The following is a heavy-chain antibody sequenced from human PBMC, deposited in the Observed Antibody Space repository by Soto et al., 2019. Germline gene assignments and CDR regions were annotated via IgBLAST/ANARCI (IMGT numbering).Heavy chain of an antibody. Sequence: GGSLRLSCAASGFTVSRNYMSWVRQAPGKGLEWVSVIYSGCSTYYADSVKGRFTISRDNSKNTLYLQMNSLRAEDTAVYYCARERDRMGYSYGWPGDYYYNYLDAWGNAPTVTVSS. CDR2: IYSGCST. CDR1: GFTVSRNY. J-gene: IGHJ6*03. D-gene: IGHD5-18*01. CDR3: ARERDRMGYSYGWPGDYYYNYLDA. V-gene: IGHV3-66*01.